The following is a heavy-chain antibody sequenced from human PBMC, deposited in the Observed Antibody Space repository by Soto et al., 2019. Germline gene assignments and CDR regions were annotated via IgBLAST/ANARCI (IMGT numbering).Heavy chain of an antibody. J-gene: IGHJ4*02. Sequence: QVQLVQSGAEVKKPGSSVKATSKASGGTFSSNAISWVRQAPGQGLEWMGGIIPIFGTAHYAQKVQGRVTITADESTSTASMELSSLKSEDTAVYYCATGGRGYSSAPRFYFEFCGQGTLVPVSS. V-gene: IGHV1-69*12. CDR1: GGTFSSNA. CDR3: ATGGRGYSSAPRFYFEF. CDR2: IIPIFGTA. D-gene: IGHD5-18*01.